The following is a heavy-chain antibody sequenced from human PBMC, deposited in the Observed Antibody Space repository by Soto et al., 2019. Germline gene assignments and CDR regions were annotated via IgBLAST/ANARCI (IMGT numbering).Heavy chain of an antibody. J-gene: IGHJ6*02. CDR2: INPNSGGT. CDR1: GYTFTGYY. V-gene: IGHV1-2*02. CDR3: ARAYSSSWNYGMDV. D-gene: IGHD6-13*01. Sequence: ASVKVSCKASGYTFTGYYMHWVRQAPGQGLEWMGWINPNSGGTNYAQKFQGRVTMTRDTSISTAYMELSRLRSDDTAVYYCARAYSSSWNYGMDVWGQGTTVTVS.